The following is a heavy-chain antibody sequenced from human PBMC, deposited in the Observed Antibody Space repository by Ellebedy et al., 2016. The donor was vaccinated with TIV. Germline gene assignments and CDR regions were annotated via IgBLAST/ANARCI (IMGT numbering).Heavy chain of an antibody. CDR2: INHSGST. D-gene: IGHD4-11*01. CDR3: ARGRVTFDF. CDR1: GGSFSGYY. J-gene: IGHJ4*02. V-gene: IGHV4-34*01. Sequence: SETLSLTXAVYGGSFSGYYWSWIRQPPGKGLEWIGEINHSGSTNYNPSLESRVTISVDTSKNQFSLKLSSVTAADTAVYYCARGRVTFDFWGQGVLVTVSS.